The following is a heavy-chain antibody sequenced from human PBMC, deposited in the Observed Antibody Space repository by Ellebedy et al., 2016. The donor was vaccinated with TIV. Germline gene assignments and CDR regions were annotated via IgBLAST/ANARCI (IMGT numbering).Heavy chain of an antibody. V-gene: IGHV4-34*01. J-gene: IGHJ5*02. D-gene: IGHD5-12*01. CDR3: VRHPNTGYDSGWFDP. CDR1: VESFSGFY. CDR2: INHSGST. Sequence: SETLSLXCAVYVESFSGFYWNWIRQPPGKGLEWIGEINHSGSTNYNPSLKSRVTISVDTSKNQFSLKLSSVTAADTAVYYCVRHPNTGYDSGWFDPWGQGTLVTVSS.